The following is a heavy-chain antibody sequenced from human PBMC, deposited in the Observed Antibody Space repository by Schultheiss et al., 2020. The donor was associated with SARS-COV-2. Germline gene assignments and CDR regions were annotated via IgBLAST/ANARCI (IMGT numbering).Heavy chain of an antibody. CDR2: IRWNSGSI. CDR1: GFTFDDYA. V-gene: IGHV3-9*01. Sequence: GGSLRLSCAASGFTFDDYAMHWVRQAPGKGLEWVSGIRWNSGSIGYADSVKGRFTISRDNAKNSLYLQMNSLRAEDTALYYCAKELVAARTNYDYYGMDVWGQGTTVTVSS. J-gene: IGHJ6*02. D-gene: IGHD5-12*01. CDR3: AKELVAARTNYDYYGMDV.